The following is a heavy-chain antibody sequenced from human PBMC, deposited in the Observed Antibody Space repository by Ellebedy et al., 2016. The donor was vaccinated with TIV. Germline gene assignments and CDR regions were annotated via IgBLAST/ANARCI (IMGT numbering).Heavy chain of an antibody. CDR2: ISDSGSYV. CDR1: GFIFSNYR. CDR3: VKNNGGSGPNWFAP. D-gene: IGHD2-8*01. Sequence: GGSLRLXXAASGFIFSNYRVNWVRQTPGKGLEWVSSISDSGSYVSYTDSVKGRFTISRDNAKNALYLQINSLRVEDAGTYYCVKNNGGSGPNWFAPWGQGTLVTVSS. V-gene: IGHV3-21*01. J-gene: IGHJ5*02.